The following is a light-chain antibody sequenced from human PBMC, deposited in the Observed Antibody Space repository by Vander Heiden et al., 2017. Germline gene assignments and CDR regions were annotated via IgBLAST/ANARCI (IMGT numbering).Light chain of an antibody. CDR2: DAS. CDR3: QQYNRYSRT. J-gene: IGKJ1*01. Sequence: DIQITQSPSTLSASVGDRFTITCRASQSISSWLAWYQQKPGKAPKLLIYDASSLQSGVPSRFSGSGSGTYFSLTISSLQSDDFATYYCQQYNRYSRTFGQGTKVEIK. CDR1: QSISSW. V-gene: IGKV1-5*01.